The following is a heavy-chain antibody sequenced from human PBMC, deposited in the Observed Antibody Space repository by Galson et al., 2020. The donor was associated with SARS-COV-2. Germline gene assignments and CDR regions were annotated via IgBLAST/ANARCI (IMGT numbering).Heavy chain of an antibody. CDR3: ARRRGLDYYYYFGMDV. CDR1: GSSPSTSGMC. J-gene: IGHJ6*02. V-gene: IGHV2-70*01. Sequence: SGPTLVKPTQTLTLTCTFPGSSPSTSGMCVSCIRQPPGQTLEWLAPLAWDADKYYRTFLKTTLTTSKDTSKNQVVLTMTNMDPVDTATYYCARRRGLDYYYYFGMDVWGQGTTVTVSS. D-gene: IGHD3-16*01. CDR2: LAWDADK.